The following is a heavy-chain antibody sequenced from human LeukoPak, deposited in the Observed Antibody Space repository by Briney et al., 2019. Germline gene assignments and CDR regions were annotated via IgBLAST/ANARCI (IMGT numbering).Heavy chain of an antibody. J-gene: IGHJ6*02. D-gene: IGHD1-7*01. CDR2: IYSGGST. CDR1: GFTVSSNY. V-gene: IGHV3-53*01. CDR3: ARDMVELRTHYYYYGMDV. Sequence: PGGSLRLSCAASGFTVSSNYMSWVRQAPGKGLEWVSVIYSGGSTYYADSVKGRFTISRDNSKNTLYLQMNSLRAEDTAVYYCARDMVELRTHYYYYGMDVWGQGTTVTVSS.